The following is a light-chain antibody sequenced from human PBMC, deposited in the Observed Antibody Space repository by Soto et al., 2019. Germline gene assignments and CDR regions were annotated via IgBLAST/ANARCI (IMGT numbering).Light chain of an antibody. CDR2: EGS. CDR3: SSYTSSSLWV. V-gene: IGLV2-14*01. CDR1: SSDVGGYNY. J-gene: IGLJ3*02. Sequence: QSALTQPASVSGSPGQSITISCTGTSSDVGGYNYVSWYQQHPGKAPKLMIYEGSNRPSGVSNRFSGSKSGNTASLTISGLQDEDEADYYCSSYTSSSLWVFGGGTKLTVL.